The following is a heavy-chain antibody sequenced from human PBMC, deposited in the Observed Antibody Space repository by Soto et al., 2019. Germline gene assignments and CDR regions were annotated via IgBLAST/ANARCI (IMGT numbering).Heavy chain of an antibody. CDR3: ARSDIVIDAFDI. Sequence: ASVKVSCAACGYSFTGYYMHWVRQAPGQGLEWMGWINPNSGGTNYAQKFQGWVTMTRDTSISTAYMELSRLRSDDTAVYYCARSDIVIDAFDIWGQGTMVTVSS. CDR2: INPNSGGT. V-gene: IGHV1-2*04. D-gene: IGHD2-15*01. CDR1: GYSFTGYY. J-gene: IGHJ3*02.